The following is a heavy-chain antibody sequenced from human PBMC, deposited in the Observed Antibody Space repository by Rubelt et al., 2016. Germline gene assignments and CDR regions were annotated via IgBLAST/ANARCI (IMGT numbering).Heavy chain of an antibody. CDR2: INTNTGNP. Sequence: LKTGGASVKVSCKASGYTFTSYAMNWVRQAPGQGLEWMGWINTNTGNPTYAQGFTGRFVFSLDTSVSTAYLQISSLKAEDTAVYYCARDGGNEVGRDWYFDLWGRGTLVTVSS. J-gene: IGHJ2*01. CDR3: ARDGGNEVGRDWYFDL. V-gene: IGHV7-4-1*02. CDR1: GYTFTSYA. D-gene: IGHD4-23*01.